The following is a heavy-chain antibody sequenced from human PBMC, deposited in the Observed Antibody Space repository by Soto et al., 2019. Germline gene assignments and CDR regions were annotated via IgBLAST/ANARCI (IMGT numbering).Heavy chain of an antibody. CDR2: IYYSGST. Sequence: QLQLQESGPGLVKPSETLSLTCTVSGGSISSSSYYWGWIRQPPGKGLEWIGSIYYSGSTYYNPSRKSRVTISVDTSKNQFSLKLSSVTAADTAVCYCARPPGGHDYGEHWYFDLWGRGTLVTVSS. V-gene: IGHV4-39*01. CDR1: GGSISSSSYY. CDR3: ARPPGGHDYGEHWYFDL. J-gene: IGHJ2*01. D-gene: IGHD4-17*01.